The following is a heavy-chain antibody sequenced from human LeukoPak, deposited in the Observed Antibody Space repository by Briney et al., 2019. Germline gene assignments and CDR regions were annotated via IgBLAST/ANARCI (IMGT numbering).Heavy chain of an antibody. CDR2: ISSNGGST. D-gene: IGHD3-22*01. CDR1: GFTFSSYA. V-gene: IGHV3-64*04. J-gene: IGHJ4*02. CDR3: AKDESRGYYYFDS. Sequence: GGSLRLSCSASGFTFSSYAMHWVRQAPGKGLEYVSAISSNGGSTYYADSVKGRFTISRDNSKNTLYLQLNSLRAEDTAVYYCAKDESRGYYYFDSWGQGTLVTVSS.